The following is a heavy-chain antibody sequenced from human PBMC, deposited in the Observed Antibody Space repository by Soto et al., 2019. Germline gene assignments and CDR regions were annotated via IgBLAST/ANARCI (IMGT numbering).Heavy chain of an antibody. Sequence: QVQLQESGPGLVKPSETLSLTCTISGGSISPYYWNWLRQPAGKGLEWIGRFYTSGSTNYNPSLKSGVTMSVDTSKIEFSLTLSSVTAADTAIYYCARGCLLSSGGACNSANLFDPWGQGTLVTVSS. CDR3: ARGCLLSSGGACNSANLFDP. V-gene: IGHV4-4*07. J-gene: IGHJ5*02. CDR1: GGSISPYY. D-gene: IGHD2-15*01. CDR2: FYTSGST.